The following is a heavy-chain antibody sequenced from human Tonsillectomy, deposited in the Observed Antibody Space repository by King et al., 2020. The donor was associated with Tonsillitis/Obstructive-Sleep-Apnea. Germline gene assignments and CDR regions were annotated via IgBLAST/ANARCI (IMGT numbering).Heavy chain of an antibody. D-gene: IGHD4-17*01. V-gene: IGHV3-74*01. J-gene: IGHJ4*02. CDR1: GFTFSSYW. CDR2: INSDVSST. CDR3: ARTPPPTTVTTFDY. Sequence: VQLVESGGGLVQPGGSLRLSCAASGFTFSSYWMHWVRQAPGKGLVWVSRINSDVSSTSYADSGKGRFTSARDNAKNTLYLQMNSLRAEDTAVYSCARTPPPTTVTTFDYWGQGTLVTVSS.